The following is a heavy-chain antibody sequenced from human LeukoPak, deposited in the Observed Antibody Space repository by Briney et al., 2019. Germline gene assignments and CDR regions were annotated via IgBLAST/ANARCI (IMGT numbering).Heavy chain of an antibody. Sequence: PSETLSLTCTVSGGSISSYYWSWIRQPPGKGLEWVGYIYYSGSTNYNPSLKSRVTISVDTSKNQFSLKLSSVTAADTAVYYCAKSRQSYYYDSSGYLRLDYWGQGTLVTVSS. D-gene: IGHD3-22*01. CDR3: AKSRQSYYYDSSGYLRLDY. V-gene: IGHV4-59*01. J-gene: IGHJ4*02. CDR2: IYYSGST. CDR1: GGSISSYY.